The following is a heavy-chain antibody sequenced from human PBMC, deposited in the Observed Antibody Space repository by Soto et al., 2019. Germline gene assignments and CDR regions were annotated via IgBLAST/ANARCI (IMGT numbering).Heavy chain of an antibody. Sequence: QVQLVQSGAEVKKPGSSVKVSCKASGGTFSSYVITWVRQAPGQGLEWMGGIIPIFGTANYAQEFQGRVTITADGATSTAYMELSSLGAEDTALYYCAIGNNGWAGWLDPWGQGTLVTVSS. V-gene: IGHV1-69*12. D-gene: IGHD5-12*01. J-gene: IGHJ5*02. CDR2: IIPIFGTA. CDR3: AIGNNGWAGWLDP. CDR1: GGTFSSYV.